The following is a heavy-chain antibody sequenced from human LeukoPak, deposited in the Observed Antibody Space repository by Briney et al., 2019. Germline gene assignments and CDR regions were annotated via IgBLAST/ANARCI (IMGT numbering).Heavy chain of an antibody. CDR3: ARHAAVEGSSGWSPLWWFDP. CDR2: MHHSGST. Sequence: KPSETLSLTCTVSGGSISSYYWSWIRQPPGKGLEWIGYMHHSGSTKHNPYLKSRVTISVDTSKSQFSLKLSSVTAADTAVYYCARHAAVEGSSGWSPLWWFDPWGQGTLVTVSS. CDR1: GGSISSYY. V-gene: IGHV4-59*08. D-gene: IGHD6-19*01. J-gene: IGHJ5*02.